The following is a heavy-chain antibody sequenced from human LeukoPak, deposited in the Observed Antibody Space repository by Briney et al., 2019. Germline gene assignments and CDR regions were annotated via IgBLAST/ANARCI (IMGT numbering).Heavy chain of an antibody. CDR3: AREYCTRTTCYFDY. J-gene: IGHJ4*02. D-gene: IGHD2-2*01. Sequence: SETLSLTCSVSGGSISSDYWSWIWQPPEKGLEWIGYILYSGSTNYNPSLKSRLTISVDTSKNQFSLKLSSVTAADTAVYYCAREYCTRTTCYFDYWGQGTLVTASS. V-gene: IGHV4-59*01. CDR2: ILYSGST. CDR1: GGSISSDY.